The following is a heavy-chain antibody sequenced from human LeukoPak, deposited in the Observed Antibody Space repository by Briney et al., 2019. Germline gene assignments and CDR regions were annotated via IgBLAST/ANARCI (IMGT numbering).Heavy chain of an antibody. CDR1: GFTFSSYW. D-gene: IGHD5-12*01. V-gene: IGHV3-7*01. CDR2: IKQDGSEK. CDR3: AGVGLGSGYASDAFDI. J-gene: IGHJ3*02. Sequence: GGSLGLSCAASGFTFSSYWMSWVRQAPGKGLEWVANIKQDGSEKYYVDSVKGRFTISRDNAKNSLYLQMNSLRAEDTAVYYCAGVGLGSGYASDAFDIWGQGTMVTVSS.